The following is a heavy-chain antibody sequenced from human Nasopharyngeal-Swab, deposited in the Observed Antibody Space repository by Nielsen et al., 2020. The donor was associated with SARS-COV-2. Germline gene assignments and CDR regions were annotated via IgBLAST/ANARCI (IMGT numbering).Heavy chain of an antibody. J-gene: IGHJ4*02. Sequence: GESLKISCAASGFTFSSSGMDWVRQAPGKGLEWVAVISYDGSNEYYGDSVKGRFTISRDKSKNTLYLQMNSLRVDDTAAYYCAKDVHGDYGGIDYWGQGILVTVSS. D-gene: IGHD4-17*01. CDR1: GFTFSSSG. V-gene: IGHV3-30*18. CDR3: AKDVHGDYGGIDY. CDR2: ISYDGSNE.